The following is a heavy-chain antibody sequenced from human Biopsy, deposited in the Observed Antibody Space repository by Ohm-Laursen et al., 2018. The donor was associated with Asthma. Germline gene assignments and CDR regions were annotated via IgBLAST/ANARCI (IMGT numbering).Heavy chain of an antibody. V-gene: IGHV4-34*01. CDR2: INYRGDT. CDR1: GGSFTHYF. J-gene: IGHJ1*01. Sequence: TLSLTCAISGGSFTHYFWMWIRQPPGKGLEWIREINYRGDTNYNPSLESRVSISVDTSTYHFSLRLNSVTAADTAVYYCVRGEEVAGTYFKDWDQGTLVTVSS. D-gene: IGHD6-19*01. CDR3: VRGEEVAGTYFKD.